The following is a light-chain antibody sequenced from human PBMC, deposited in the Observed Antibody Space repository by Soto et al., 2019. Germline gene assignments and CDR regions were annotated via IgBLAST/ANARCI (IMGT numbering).Light chain of an antibody. V-gene: IGKV1-5*03. CDR2: KAS. CDR3: QQYNSPWT. Sequence: DIQMTQSPSTLSASVGDRVTITCRASQSMSSWLAWYQQKPGKAPKILIYKASSLESGVPSRFSGSGSGTEFTLTISSLQPDDFATYYCQQYNSPWTFGQGTKVEIK. CDR1: QSMSSW. J-gene: IGKJ1*01.